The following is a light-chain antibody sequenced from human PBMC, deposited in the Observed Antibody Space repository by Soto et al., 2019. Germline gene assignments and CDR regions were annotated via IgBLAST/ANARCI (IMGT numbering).Light chain of an antibody. CDR1: QTVSGN. Sequence: EIVMTQSPATLSVSPGERATLSCRASQTVSGNLAWYQQKPGQAPRLLIYGTSTRATGISARFSGSGSGTEFALTISSLQSEDFAVYYCQQYNKWPLTFGGATKVAIK. J-gene: IGKJ4*01. V-gene: IGKV3-15*01. CDR3: QQYNKWPLT. CDR2: GTS.